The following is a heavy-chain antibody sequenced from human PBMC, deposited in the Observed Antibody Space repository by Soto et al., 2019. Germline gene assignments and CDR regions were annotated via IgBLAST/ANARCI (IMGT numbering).Heavy chain of an antibody. CDR1: GYIFSDYG. V-gene: IGHV1-18*04. Sequence: QVQVMQSGAEVKKPGDSVKASCKTSGYIFSDYGINWGRQAPGQGLEWMGWSSGYRGNANLAQKFQGRVSITTDKATRTAYMELRRLRSDDTAVYYCAKRASWSTWGEPDYGGQGPLVAVPS. D-gene: IGHD3-16*01. CDR2: SSGYRGNA. J-gene: IGHJ4*02. CDR3: AKRASWSTWGEPDY.